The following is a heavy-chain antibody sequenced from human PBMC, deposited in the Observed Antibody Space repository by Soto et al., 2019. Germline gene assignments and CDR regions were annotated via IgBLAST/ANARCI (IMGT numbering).Heavy chain of an antibody. Sequence: QLQESGPGRVKPSETLYLTCTVSGGSISSNGRYWGWIRQPPGKGLEWIASINYSGSTYHNPSLKSRVTIAIDTSKNQVALRLSSVTAADTAVYYCARLGSSGWYQGSYLDSWGQGALVTASS. CDR1: GGSISSNGRY. CDR2: INYSGST. D-gene: IGHD6-19*01. V-gene: IGHV4-39*01. J-gene: IGHJ4*02. CDR3: ARLGSSGWYQGSYLDS.